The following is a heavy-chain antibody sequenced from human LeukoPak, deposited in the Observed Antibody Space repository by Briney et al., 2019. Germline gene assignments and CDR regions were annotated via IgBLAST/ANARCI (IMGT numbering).Heavy chain of an antibody. CDR3: AREGGYSGSYRDCYFDY. V-gene: IGHV3-66*03. J-gene: IGHJ4*02. Sequence: PGGSLRLSCAASEFSVGSNYMTWVRQAPGKGLEWVAAISGSGGTPYYADSVKGRFTISRDNSKNTLYLQMNSLRAEDTAVYYCAREGGYSGSYRDCYFDYWGQGTLVTVSS. CDR2: ISGSGGTP. CDR1: EFSVGSNY. D-gene: IGHD1-26*01.